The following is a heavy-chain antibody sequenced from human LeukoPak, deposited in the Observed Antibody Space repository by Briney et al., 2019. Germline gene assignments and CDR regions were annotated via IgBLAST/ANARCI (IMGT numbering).Heavy chain of an antibody. D-gene: IGHD3-3*01. CDR2: ISAYNGNT. J-gene: IGHJ6*02. Sequence: GASVKVSCKASGYTFTSCGISWVRQAPGQGLEWMGWISAYNGNTNYAQKLQGRVTMTTDTSTSTAYMELRSLRSDDTAVYYCARDRFGITIFGVVPGNYYYGMDVRGQGTTVTVSS. CDR1: GYTFTSCG. V-gene: IGHV1-18*01. CDR3: ARDRFGITIFGVVPGNYYYGMDV.